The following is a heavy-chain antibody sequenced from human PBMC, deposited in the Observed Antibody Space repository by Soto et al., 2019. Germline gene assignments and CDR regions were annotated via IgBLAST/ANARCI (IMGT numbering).Heavy chain of an antibody. CDR2: MYHSGSP. CDR1: GGSISTGDFS. Sequence: QVQLQASGPGLVKPSQTLSLICTVSGGSISTGDFSWSWIRQHPGKGLEWIGDMYHSGSPYYNPSIKSRLPRAVAPSKSQCSLRLSSVTAADTAVYYCARPRGNVVGLNLEDTYFDPWGQGTLVTVSS. V-gene: IGHV4-31*03. CDR3: ARPRGNVVGLNLEDTYFDP. D-gene: IGHD2-21*01. J-gene: IGHJ5*02.